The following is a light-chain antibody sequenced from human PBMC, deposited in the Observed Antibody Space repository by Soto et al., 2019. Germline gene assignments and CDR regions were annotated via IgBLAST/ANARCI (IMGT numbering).Light chain of an antibody. Sequence: QSALTLPASVSGSLGQSITISCSGSGSDVGNYNLVSWYQQQPGKAPKLIIYEVNKAPSGVSNRFSGSKSGNTASLTISGLQPDDESHYYCCSYAGSSIWVFGGGTKLTVL. CDR3: CSYAGSSIWV. V-gene: IGLV2-23*02. J-gene: IGLJ3*02. CDR2: EVN. CDR1: GSDVGNYNL.